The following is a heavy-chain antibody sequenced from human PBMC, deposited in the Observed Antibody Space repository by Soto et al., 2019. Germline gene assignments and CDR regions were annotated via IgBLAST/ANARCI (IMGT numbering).Heavy chain of an antibody. J-gene: IGHJ5*02. V-gene: IGHV1-69*06. CDR1: GGTFSSYA. Sequence: QVQLVQSGAEVKKPGSSVKVSCKASGGTFSSYAITWVRQAPGQGLEWMGGIIPIFGTSHYAQKFQGRVTITADKATTTAYMELSSLRSEDAAVYYCASVERSTSWYKSWGQGTLVTVSS. CDR3: ASVERSTSWYKS. CDR2: IIPIFGTS. D-gene: IGHD2-2*02.